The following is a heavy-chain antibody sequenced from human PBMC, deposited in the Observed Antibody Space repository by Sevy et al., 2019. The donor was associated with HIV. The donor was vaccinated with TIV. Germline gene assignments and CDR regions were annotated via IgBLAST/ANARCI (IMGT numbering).Heavy chain of an antibody. Sequence: GESLKISCRFSGYNFHTYWIAWVRQMPGKGLEWMGIIYPDDSATRYSQSFQGHVTISADKSFSTAYVQWSSLKASDTAVYYCASAQRPTRGFDQWGQGTLVTVSS. D-gene: IGHD3-10*01. CDR3: ASAQRPTRGFDQ. CDR1: GYNFHTYW. J-gene: IGHJ4*02. CDR2: IYPDDSAT. V-gene: IGHV5-51*01.